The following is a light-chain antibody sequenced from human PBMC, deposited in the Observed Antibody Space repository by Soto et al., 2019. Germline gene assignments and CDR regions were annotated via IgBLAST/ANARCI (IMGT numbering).Light chain of an antibody. CDR2: DAS. Sequence: IQMTQSPSTLSASVGDRVTITCRASQSISSWLAWYQQKPGKAPKLLIYDASSLESGVPSRFSGSGSGTEFTLTISSLQPDDFATYYCQQYNSYPITFGQGTRLEMK. J-gene: IGKJ5*01. CDR1: QSISSW. CDR3: QQYNSYPIT. V-gene: IGKV1-5*01.